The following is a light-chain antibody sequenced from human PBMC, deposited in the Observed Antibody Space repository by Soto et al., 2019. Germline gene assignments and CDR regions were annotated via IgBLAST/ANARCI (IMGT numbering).Light chain of an antibody. J-gene: IGKJ4*01. CDR3: QPYNNWPLT. Sequence: DIQLTQSPSFLSASVGDRVTITCRASQGISSYLAWYQQNPGKAPKLLIYAASTLQSGVPSRFSGSGSGTEFTLTINSLQSEDFAIYYCQPYNNWPLTFGGGTKVDIK. V-gene: IGKV1-9*01. CDR2: AAS. CDR1: QGISSY.